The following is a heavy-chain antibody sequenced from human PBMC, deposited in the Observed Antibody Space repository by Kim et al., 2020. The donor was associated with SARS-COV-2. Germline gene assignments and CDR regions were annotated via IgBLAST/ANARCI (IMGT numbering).Heavy chain of an antibody. CDR2: INPSGGCT. CDR1: GYTFTTSY. V-gene: IGHV1-46*01. Sequence: ASVKVSCNASGYTFTTSYIHWVRQAPGQGLEWMGIINPSGGCTNYAQTFQGRVTMTRDTSTSTAYMELSSLRYEDTAVYYCARDSPLHLSFDADYWGHGT. D-gene: IGHD3-16*01. J-gene: IGHJ4*01. CDR3: ARDSPLHLSFDADY.